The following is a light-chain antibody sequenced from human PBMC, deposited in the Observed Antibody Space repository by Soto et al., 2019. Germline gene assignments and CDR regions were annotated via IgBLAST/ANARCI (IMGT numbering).Light chain of an antibody. J-gene: IGKJ4*01. CDR2: DAS. CDR3: QQYEDLPLT. Sequence: DIQMTQSPSSLSASVGDRVTITCQASQDISNYLSWYQQKQGKAPKLLIFDASNVATGVPSRFSGSGSGTDFTFTIHSLQPEDAATYYCQQYEDLPLTFGGGTKVGIK. V-gene: IGKV1-33*01. CDR1: QDISNY.